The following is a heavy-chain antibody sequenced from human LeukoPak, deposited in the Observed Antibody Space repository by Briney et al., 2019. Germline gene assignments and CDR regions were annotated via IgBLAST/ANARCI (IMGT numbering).Heavy chain of an antibody. V-gene: IGHV1-46*01. CDR2: INPSGGST. D-gene: IGHD2-2*01. Sequence: ASVKVSCKASGYTFTGYYMHWARQAPGQGLEWMGIINPSGGSTSYAQKFQGRVTMTRDTSTSTVYMELSSLRSEDTAVYYFARHYCSSTSCSRYSQPWGHGTLVTVSS. J-gene: IGHJ1*01. CDR3: ARHYCSSTSCSRYSQP. CDR1: GYTFTGYY.